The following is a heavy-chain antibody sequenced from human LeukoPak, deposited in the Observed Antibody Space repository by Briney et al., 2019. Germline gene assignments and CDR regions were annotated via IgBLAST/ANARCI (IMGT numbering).Heavy chain of an antibody. J-gene: IGHJ3*02. Sequence: PGGSLRLSCAASGFTFSSYGMHWVRQAPGKGLEWVAVISCDGSNKYYADSVKGRFTISRDNSKNTLYLQMNSLRAEDTAVYYCAKVPGLRNAFDIWGQGTMVTVSS. V-gene: IGHV3-30*18. CDR1: GFTFSSYG. CDR3: AKVPGLRNAFDI. CDR2: ISCDGSNK.